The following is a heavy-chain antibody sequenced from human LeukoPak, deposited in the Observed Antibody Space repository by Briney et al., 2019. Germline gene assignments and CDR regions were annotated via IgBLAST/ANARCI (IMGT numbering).Heavy chain of an antibody. J-gene: IGHJ6*03. V-gene: IGHV4-38-2*02. CDR3: ARSRMVRGVMGYYYYYMDV. CDR1: GFSISSDYY. Sequence: PSETLSLTCTVSGFSISSDYYWGWIRQPPGKGLEWIGSLHQSGSTYYNPSLKSRVTISVNTSNNHFSLKLSSVTAADTAVYYCARSRMVRGVMGYYYYYMDVWGKGTTVTVSS. CDR2: LHQSGST. D-gene: IGHD3-10*01.